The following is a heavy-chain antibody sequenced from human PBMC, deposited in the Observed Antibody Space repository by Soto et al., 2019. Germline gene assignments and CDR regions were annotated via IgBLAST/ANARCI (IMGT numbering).Heavy chain of an antibody. D-gene: IGHD3-16*01. CDR2: ISSGDTTK. V-gene: IGHV3-11*01. CDR1: GFTFSDYY. CDR3: AGQYDPVPRSAFDI. Sequence: QVQLVESGGGLVKPGGSLRLSCAASGFTFSDYYMSRIRQAPGKGPEWVSYISSGDTTKYYADSVKGRFTISRDNGKNCLYLQMNSLRAEDTDGYYCAGQYDPVPRSAFDIWGQGTMVTVSS. J-gene: IGHJ3*02.